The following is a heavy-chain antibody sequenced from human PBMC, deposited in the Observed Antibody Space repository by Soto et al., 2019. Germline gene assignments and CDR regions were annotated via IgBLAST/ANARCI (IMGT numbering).Heavy chain of an antibody. CDR3: ARLDITGTEHPYYGMDV. V-gene: IGHV5-10-1*01. D-gene: IGHD1-20*01. CDR1: GYSFTSYW. Sequence: GESLKISCKGSGYSFTSYWISWVRQMPGKGLEWMGRIDPSDSYTNYSPSFQGHVTISADKSSSTAYLQWSSLKASDTAMYYCARLDITGTEHPYYGMDVWGQGTTVTVSS. J-gene: IGHJ6*02. CDR2: IDPSDSYT.